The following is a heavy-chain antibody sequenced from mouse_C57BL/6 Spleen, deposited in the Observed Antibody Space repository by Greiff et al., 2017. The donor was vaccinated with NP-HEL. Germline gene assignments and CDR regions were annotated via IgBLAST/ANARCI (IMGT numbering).Heavy chain of an antibody. CDR3: AQDSSGYGSGFAY. J-gene: IGHJ3*01. V-gene: IGHV1-53*01. CDR2: INPSNGGT. Sequence: QVHVKQPGTELVKPGASVKLSCKASGYTFTSYWMHWVKQRPGQGLEWIGNINPSNGGTNYNEKFKSKATLTVDKSSSTAYMQLSSLTSEDSAVYYCAQDSSGYGSGFAYWGQGTLVTVSA. CDR1: GYTFTSYW. D-gene: IGHD3-2*02.